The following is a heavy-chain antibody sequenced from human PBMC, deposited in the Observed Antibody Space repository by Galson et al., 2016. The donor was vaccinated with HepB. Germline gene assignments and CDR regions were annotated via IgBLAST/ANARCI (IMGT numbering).Heavy chain of an antibody. J-gene: IGHJ4*02. CDR1: GFTLSNYA. D-gene: IGHD1-26*01. CDR3: ARDAVSGNYYFLDY. V-gene: IGHV3-30*04. Sequence: SLRLSCAASGFTLSNYAMHWVRQAPGKGLEWVAIISYDGSNKYYADPVKGRFTISRDNSKNTLYLQMNSLRSDDTAVYYCARDAVSGNYYFLDYWGQGTLVTVSS. CDR2: ISYDGSNK.